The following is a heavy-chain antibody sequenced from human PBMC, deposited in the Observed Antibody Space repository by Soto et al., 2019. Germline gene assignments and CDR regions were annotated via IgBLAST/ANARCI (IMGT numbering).Heavy chain of an antibody. CDR2: ISSSGST. CDR3: ARDATILTRAMDV. Sequence: QVQLQQSGPGLVKPSETLSLTCTVSGGSISNYYWSWIRQTAGKGLEWIGRISSSGSTNYNPSLKSRVTMSIDTSEKQFSLNLRSVTAADTAVYYCARDATILTRAMDVWCQGTTVTVSS. V-gene: IGHV4-4*07. CDR1: GGSISNYY. D-gene: IGHD3-3*01. J-gene: IGHJ6*02.